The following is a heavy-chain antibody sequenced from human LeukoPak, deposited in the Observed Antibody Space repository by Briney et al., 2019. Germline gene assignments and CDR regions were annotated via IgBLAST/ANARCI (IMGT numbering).Heavy chain of an antibody. J-gene: IGHJ6*03. D-gene: IGHD4-17*01. V-gene: IGHV3-11*04. Sequence: GGSLRLSCASSGFTFSDYYMSWIRQPPGKGLEGVSYICSSGSTIYPADSVKGRFTISRDNAKNSLYLQMNSLRAEDTAVYYCARGEGGVDYGDYHFPHYMDVWGKGTTVTISS. CDR3: ARGEGGVDYGDYHFPHYMDV. CDR1: GFTFSDYY. CDR2: ICSSGSTI.